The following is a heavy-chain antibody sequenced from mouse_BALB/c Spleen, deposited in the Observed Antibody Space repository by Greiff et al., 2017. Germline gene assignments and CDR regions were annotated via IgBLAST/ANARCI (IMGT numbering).Heavy chain of an antibody. D-gene: IGHD2-1*01. Sequence: LQQPGAELVKPGASVKMSCKASGYTFTSYNMHWVKQTPGQGLEWIGAIYPGNGDTSYNQKFKGKATLTADKSSSTAYMQLSSLTSEDSAVYYCARKGGNYDAMDYWGQGTSVTVSS. V-gene: IGHV1-12*01. CDR1: GYTFTSYN. CDR3: ARKGGNYDAMDY. J-gene: IGHJ4*01. CDR2: IYPGNGDT.